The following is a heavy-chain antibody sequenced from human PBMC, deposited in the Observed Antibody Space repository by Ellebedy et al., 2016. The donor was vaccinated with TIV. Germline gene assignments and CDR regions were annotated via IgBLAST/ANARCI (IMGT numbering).Heavy chain of an antibody. D-gene: IGHD1-26*01. Sequence: MPSETLSLTCTVSGGSISSYYWSWIRQPPGKGLEWIGYIYYSGSTNYNPSLKSRVTISVDTSKNQFSLKLSSVTAADTAVYYCARTYYSGSYVSDAFDIWGQGTMVTVSS. CDR1: GGSISSYY. CDR2: IYYSGST. J-gene: IGHJ3*02. CDR3: ARTYYSGSYVSDAFDI. V-gene: IGHV4-59*01.